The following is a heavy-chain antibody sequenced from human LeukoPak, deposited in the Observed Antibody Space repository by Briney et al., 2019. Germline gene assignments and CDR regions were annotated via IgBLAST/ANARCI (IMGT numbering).Heavy chain of an antibody. CDR2: IKQDGSEK. Sequence: GGSLRLSCAASGFTFSSYWMSWVRQAPGKGLEWVANIKQDGSEKYYVDSVKGRFTISRDNAKNSLYLQMNSLRAEDMALYYCAKDIRGHIAPGLRGPFDYWGQGTLVTVSS. J-gene: IGHJ4*02. CDR3: AKDIRGHIAPGLRGPFDY. V-gene: IGHV3-7*03. D-gene: IGHD4-17*01. CDR1: GFTFSSYW.